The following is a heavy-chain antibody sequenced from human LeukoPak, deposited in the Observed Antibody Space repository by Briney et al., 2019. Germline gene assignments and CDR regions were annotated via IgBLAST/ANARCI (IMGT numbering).Heavy chain of an antibody. D-gene: IGHD3-3*01. V-gene: IGHV3-48*04. CDR2: ISSSSSTI. Sequence: GGSLRLSCAASGFTFSSYSMNWVRQAPGKGLEWVSYISSSSSTIYYADSVKGRFTISRDNAKNSLYLQMNSLRAEDTAVYYCARALDEETYYDFWSGSVGYMDVWGKGTTVTVSS. CDR3: ARALDEETYYDFWSGSVGYMDV. CDR1: GFTFSSYS. J-gene: IGHJ6*03.